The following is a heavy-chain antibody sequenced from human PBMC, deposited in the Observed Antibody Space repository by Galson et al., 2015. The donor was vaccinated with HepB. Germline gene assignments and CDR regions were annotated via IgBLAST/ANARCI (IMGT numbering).Heavy chain of an antibody. Sequence: SLRLSCAASGFTFSSYAMSWVRQAPGKELEWVSAISGSGGNTYYADSVKGRFAISRDNSKNTLYLQMNSLRAEDTAVHFCAKGIKQWLRPYYFDYWGQGTLVTVSS. D-gene: IGHD6-19*01. CDR1: GFTFSSYA. V-gene: IGHV3-23*01. CDR2: ISGSGGNT. CDR3: AKGIKQWLRPYYFDY. J-gene: IGHJ4*02.